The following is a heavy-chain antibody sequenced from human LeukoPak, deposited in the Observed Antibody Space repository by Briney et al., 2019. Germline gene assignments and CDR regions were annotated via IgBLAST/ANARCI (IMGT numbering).Heavy chain of an antibody. Sequence: PGGSLRLSCAASGFTFNGYWMHWVRQAPGKGLVWVSRINSDGSITNYADSVKGRFTISRDNAKNTLYLQMNSLRAEDTAVYYYARAVAAQIGDAFDIWGQGTMVTVSS. V-gene: IGHV3-74*01. CDR1: GFTFNGYW. CDR3: ARAVAAQIGDAFDI. J-gene: IGHJ3*02. CDR2: INSDGSIT. D-gene: IGHD2-15*01.